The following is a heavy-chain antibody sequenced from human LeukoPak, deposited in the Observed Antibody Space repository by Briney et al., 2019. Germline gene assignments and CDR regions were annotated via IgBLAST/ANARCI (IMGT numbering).Heavy chain of an antibody. CDR3: AKDNRRHYTSGPNPDSLH. V-gene: IGHV3-23*01. J-gene: IGHJ4*02. CDR1: GISFSSYA. Sequence: GGSLRLSCAVSGISFSSYAMTWVRQAPGKGLEWVSDISVSGGSTYYADSVKGRFTISRDNSKNTLYLQMNSLRVEDTAFYYCAKDNRRHYTSGPNPDSLHWGQGALVTVSS. CDR2: ISVSGGST. D-gene: IGHD6-19*01.